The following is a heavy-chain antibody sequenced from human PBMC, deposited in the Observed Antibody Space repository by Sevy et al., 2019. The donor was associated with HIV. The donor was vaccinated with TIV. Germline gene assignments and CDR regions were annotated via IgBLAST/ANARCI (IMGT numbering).Heavy chain of an antibody. D-gene: IGHD2-2*01. CDR3: AKTINTGGGVVPAANYYYYGMDV. CDR1: GFTFSGYA. V-gene: IGHV3-23*01. CDR2: ISGKGGST. J-gene: IGHJ6*02. Sequence: GGSLRLSCAASGFTFSGYAMSWVRQAPGKGLEWISAISGKGGSTHHADSVEGRFTISRDNSKNTLYLQMNSLRAEDTAVYYCAKTINTGGGVVPAANYYYYGMDVWGQGTTVTVSS.